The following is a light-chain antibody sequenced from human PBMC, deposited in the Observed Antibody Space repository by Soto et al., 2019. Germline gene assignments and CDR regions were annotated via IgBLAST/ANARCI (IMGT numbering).Light chain of an antibody. J-gene: IGLJ3*02. CDR2: EVS. Sequence: QSALTQPASVSGSPGQSITISCTGSSSDVGGYKYVSWYQQHPGKAPKLMIYEVSNRPSGVSNRFSGSKSGNTASLTISGLQDEDEAYYYCNSYAGSYNWVFGGGTKLTVL. V-gene: IGLV2-14*01. CDR1: SSDVGGYKY. CDR3: NSYAGSYNWV.